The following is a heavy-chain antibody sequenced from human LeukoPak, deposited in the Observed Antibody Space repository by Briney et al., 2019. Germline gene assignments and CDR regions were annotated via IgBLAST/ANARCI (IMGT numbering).Heavy chain of an antibody. CDR3: ARSGVGGGYDY. CDR2: IYHSGST. J-gene: IGHJ4*02. V-gene: IGHV4-38-2*02. D-gene: IGHD5-12*01. Sequence: SETLSLTCTVSGYSISSGYYWGWIRQPPGKGLEWIGSIYHSGSTYYNPSLKSRVTIPVDTSKNQFSLKLSSVTAADTAVYYCARSGVGGGYDYWGQGTLVTVSS. CDR1: GYSISSGYY.